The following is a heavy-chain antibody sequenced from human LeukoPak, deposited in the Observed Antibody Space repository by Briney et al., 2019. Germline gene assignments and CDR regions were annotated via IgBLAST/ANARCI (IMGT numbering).Heavy chain of an antibody. J-gene: IGHJ4*02. CDR3: ATDGGSYGDSVCKH. V-gene: IGHV3-48*03. D-gene: IGHD4-17*01. CDR2: ISSSGSTI. Sequence: PGGSLRLSCAASGFTFSSYEMNWVRQAPGKGLEWVSYISSSGSTIYYADSVKGRFTISRDNAKNSLYLQMNSVRADDTAFYYCATDGGSYGDSVCKHWGQAPWVAASS. CDR1: GFTFSSYE.